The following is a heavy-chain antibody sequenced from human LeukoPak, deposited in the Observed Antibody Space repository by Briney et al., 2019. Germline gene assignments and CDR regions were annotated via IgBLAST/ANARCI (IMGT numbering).Heavy chain of an antibody. D-gene: IGHD4-23*01. CDR1: GYTFTGYY. J-gene: IGHJ4*02. Sequence: ASVKVSCKASGYTFTGYYVHWVRQAPGQGLEWMGWINPNSGGTNYAQKFQGRVTMTRDTSISTAYMEPSRLRSDDTAVYYCASLTDYGGNAYFDYWGQGTLVTVSS. V-gene: IGHV1-2*02. CDR2: INPNSGGT. CDR3: ASLTDYGGNAYFDY.